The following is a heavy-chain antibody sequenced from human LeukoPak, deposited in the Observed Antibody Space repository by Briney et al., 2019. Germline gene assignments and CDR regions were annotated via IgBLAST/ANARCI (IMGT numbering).Heavy chain of an antibody. CDR1: EFTFSSYS. Sequence: GGSLRLSCAASEFTFSSYSMNWVRQAPGKGLEWVSSISSSSSYIYYADSVKGRFTISRDNAKNSLYLQMNSLRAEDTAVYYCARESKGSSTIDYWGQGTLATVSS. D-gene: IGHD6-13*01. V-gene: IGHV3-21*01. CDR2: ISSSSSYI. CDR3: ARESKGSSTIDY. J-gene: IGHJ4*02.